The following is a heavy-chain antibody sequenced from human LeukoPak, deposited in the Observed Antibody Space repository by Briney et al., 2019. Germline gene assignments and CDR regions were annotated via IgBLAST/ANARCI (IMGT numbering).Heavy chain of an antibody. J-gene: IGHJ6*03. Sequence: LTGGSLRLSCAASGFTFSSYWMSWVRQAPGKGLEWVANIKQDGSEKYYVDSVKGRFTISRDNAKNSLYLQMNSLRAEDTAVYYCARDCVSGWYGGYYYYYMDVWGKGTTVTVSS. D-gene: IGHD6-19*01. CDR3: ARDCVSGWYGGYYYYYMDV. V-gene: IGHV3-7*01. CDR1: GFTFSSYW. CDR2: IKQDGSEK.